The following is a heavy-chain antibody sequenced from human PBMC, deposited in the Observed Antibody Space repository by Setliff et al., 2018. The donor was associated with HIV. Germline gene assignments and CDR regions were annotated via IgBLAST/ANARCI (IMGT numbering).Heavy chain of an antibody. CDR1: GYSFATYW. D-gene: IGHD6-13*01. V-gene: IGHV5-51*01. Sequence: RGESLKISCKGSGYSFATYWIGWVRQMPGKGLECMGIIYPGDSDAKYNPSFQGQVTISADKSISTAYLQWSNLKASDTAMYYCARGATGNLEALDIWGQGTMVTVSS. CDR2: IYPGDSDA. CDR3: ARGATGNLEALDI. J-gene: IGHJ3*02.